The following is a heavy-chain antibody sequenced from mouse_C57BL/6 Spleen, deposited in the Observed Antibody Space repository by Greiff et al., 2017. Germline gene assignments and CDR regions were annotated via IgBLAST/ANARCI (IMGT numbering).Heavy chain of an antibody. D-gene: IGHD1-1*01. CDR3: TRDYGSSYYAMDY. Sequence: QVQLQQSGAELVRPGASVTLSCKASGYTFTDYEMHWVKQTPVHGLEWIGAIDPETGGTAYNQKFKGKAILTADKSSSTAYMELRSLTSEDSAVXYCTRDYGSSYYAMDYWGQGTSVTVSS. V-gene: IGHV1-15*01. CDR2: IDPETGGT. J-gene: IGHJ4*01. CDR1: GYTFTDYE.